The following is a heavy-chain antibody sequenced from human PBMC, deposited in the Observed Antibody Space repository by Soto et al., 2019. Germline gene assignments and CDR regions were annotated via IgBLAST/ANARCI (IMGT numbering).Heavy chain of an antibody. Sequence: VGSLRLSCAASGFTFSSYDMHWVRQATGKGLEWVSAIGTAGDTYYPGSVKGRFTISRENAKNSLYLQMNSLRAGDTAVYYRAREWEYGMDVWGQGTTVTVSS. CDR3: AREWEYGMDV. D-gene: IGHD1-26*01. CDR1: GFTFSSYD. V-gene: IGHV3-13*01. J-gene: IGHJ6*02. CDR2: IGTAGDT.